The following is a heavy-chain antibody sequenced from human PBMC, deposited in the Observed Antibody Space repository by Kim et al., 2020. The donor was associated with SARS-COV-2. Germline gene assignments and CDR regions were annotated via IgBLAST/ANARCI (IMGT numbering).Heavy chain of an antibody. J-gene: IGHJ6*02. D-gene: IGHD3-3*01. Sequence: KGRFTISRDNSKNTLYLQMNSLRAEDTAVYYCARAYDFWSGYYDYYGMDVWGQGTTVTVSS. V-gene: IGHV3-30*07. CDR3: ARAYDFWSGYYDYYGMDV.